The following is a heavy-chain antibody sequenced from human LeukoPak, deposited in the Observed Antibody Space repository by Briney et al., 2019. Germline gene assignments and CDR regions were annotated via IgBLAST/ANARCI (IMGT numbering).Heavy chain of an antibody. CDR1: GFTLSSYE. CDR3: ARDMSRYYDSRYYFDY. Sequence: GGSLRLSCTASGFTLSSYEMSWIRQAPGKGLEWVSSIDYSGGSTHYADSVMGRFTISRDNSKNTLYLQMNSLRAEDTAVYYCARDMSRYYDSRYYFDYWGQGTLVTASS. J-gene: IGHJ4*02. D-gene: IGHD3-22*01. V-gene: IGHV3-23*01. CDR2: IDYSGGST.